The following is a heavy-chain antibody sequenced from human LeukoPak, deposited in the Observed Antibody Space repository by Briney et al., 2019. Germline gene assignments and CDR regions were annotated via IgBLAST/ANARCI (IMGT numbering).Heavy chain of an antibody. V-gene: IGHV4-31*03. CDR2: IYYSGST. Sequence: SETLSLTCTVSGGXISSGGYYWSWIRQHPGKGLEWIGYIYYSGSTYYNPSLRSRVAISVDTSKNQFSLKLTSVTAADTAVYYCARDSSVSGTYYSRYFDYWGQGTLVTVSS. CDR1: GGXISSGGYY. D-gene: IGHD3-10*01. CDR3: ARDSSVSGTYYSRYFDY. J-gene: IGHJ4*02.